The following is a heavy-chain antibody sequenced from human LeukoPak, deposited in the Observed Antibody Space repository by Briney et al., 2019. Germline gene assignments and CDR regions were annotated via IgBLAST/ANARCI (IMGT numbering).Heavy chain of an antibody. D-gene: IGHD1-26*01. CDR1: GGSISSSSYY. V-gene: IGHV4-39*07. CDR3: ARDRNYYGRLYYFDY. Sequence: KSSETLSLTCTVSGGSISSSSYYWGWIRQPPGKGLEWIGSIYYSGSTNYNPSLKSRVTISVDTSKNQFSLKLSSVTAADTAVYYCARDRNYYGRLYYFDYWGQGTLVTVSS. J-gene: IGHJ4*02. CDR2: IYYSGST.